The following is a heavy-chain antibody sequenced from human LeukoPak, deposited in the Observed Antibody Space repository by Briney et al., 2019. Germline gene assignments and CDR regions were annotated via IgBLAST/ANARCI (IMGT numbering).Heavy chain of an antibody. J-gene: IGHJ3*02. CDR2: IYHSGST. CDR3: ARERYVSGRDAFDI. Sequence: SETLSLTCAVSGGSISSSNWWSWVRQPPGKGLEWIGEIYHSGSTNYNPSLKSRVTISVDKSKNQFSLKLSSVTAADTAVYYCARERYVSGRDAFDIWGQGTMVTVSS. D-gene: IGHD3-10*01. V-gene: IGHV4-4*02. CDR1: GGSISSSNW.